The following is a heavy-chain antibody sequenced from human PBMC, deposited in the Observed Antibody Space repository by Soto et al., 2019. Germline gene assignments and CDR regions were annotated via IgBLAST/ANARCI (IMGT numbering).Heavy chain of an antibody. CDR2: IYWDDDK. CDR3: AHLGTATISFDY. Sequence: QITLKESGPTLVKPTQTLTLTCTFSGFSLSTTGVGVGWIRQPPGKALEWLALIYWDDDKRYSPSLKSRLTIXKXXSKNQAVLTMTNMDPVDTATYYCAHLGTATISFDYWGQGTLVTVSS. D-gene: IGHD5-12*01. V-gene: IGHV2-5*02. J-gene: IGHJ4*02. CDR1: GFSLSTTGVG.